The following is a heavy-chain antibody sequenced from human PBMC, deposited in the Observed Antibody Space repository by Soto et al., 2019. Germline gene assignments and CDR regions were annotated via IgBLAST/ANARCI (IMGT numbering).Heavy chain of an antibody. CDR1: GDSISSFY. J-gene: IGHJ4*02. Sequence: PSETLSLTCTVSGDSISSFYWTWIRQPPGKGLEWVGYIFSSGSTNYNPSLKSRVTISVDTSENQFSLKLTSVTAADTAVYYCARVGYCSSTPCWPIGYFEYWGQGNLVTVSS. D-gene: IGHD2-2*01. CDR3: ARVGYCSSTPCWPIGYFEY. V-gene: IGHV4-59*01. CDR2: IFSSGST.